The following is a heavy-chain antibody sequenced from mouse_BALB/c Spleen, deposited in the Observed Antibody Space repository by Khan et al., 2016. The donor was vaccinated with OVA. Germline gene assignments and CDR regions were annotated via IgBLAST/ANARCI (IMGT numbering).Heavy chain of an antibody. Sequence: EVELVESGGDLVKPGGSLKLSCAASGFTFSTYGMFWVRQAPAKRLEWFATVIIGGSYTYYPDSVKGRFTISRDNAKNTLYLQMSGLRSEDTAMFYCTRLAYYYDSEGFAYWGQGTLVTVSA. J-gene: IGHJ3*01. V-gene: IGHV5-6*01. CDR3: TRLAYYYDSEGFAY. D-gene: IGHD1-1*01. CDR2: VIIGGSYT. CDR1: GFTFSTYG.